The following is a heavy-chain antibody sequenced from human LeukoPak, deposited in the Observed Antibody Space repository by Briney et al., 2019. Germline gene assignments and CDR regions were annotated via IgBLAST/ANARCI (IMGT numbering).Heavy chain of an antibody. D-gene: IGHD4-23*01. CDR2: IYYSGST. CDR1: GGSISSSSYY. J-gene: IGHJ6*03. V-gene: IGHV4-39*01. CDR3: ARGSGTTVVTRRYYYYYMDV. Sequence: SETLSLTCTVSGGSISSSSYYWGWIRQPPGKGLEWIGSIYYSGSTYYNPSLKSRVTISVDTSKNQFSLKLSSVTAADTAVYYCARGSGTTVVTRRYYYYYMDVWGEGTTVTVSS.